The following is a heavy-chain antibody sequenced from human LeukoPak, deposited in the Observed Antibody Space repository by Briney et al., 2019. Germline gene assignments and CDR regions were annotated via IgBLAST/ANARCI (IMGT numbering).Heavy chain of an antibody. CDR3: ANYVWGSYRDPLSPFDM. V-gene: IGHV4-39*07. Sequence: PSETLSLTCTVSGGSISSSSYYWGWIRQPPGKGLEWIGTIYHRGSTYYNPSLKSRVTISVDTSKNQFSLKLSSVTAADTAVYYCANYVWGSYRDPLSPFDMWGQGTMVTVSS. CDR2: IYHRGST. CDR1: GGSISSSSYY. J-gene: IGHJ3*02. D-gene: IGHD3-16*02.